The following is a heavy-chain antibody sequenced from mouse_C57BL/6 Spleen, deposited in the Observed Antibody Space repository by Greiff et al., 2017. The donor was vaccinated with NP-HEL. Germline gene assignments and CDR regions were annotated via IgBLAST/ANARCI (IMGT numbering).Heavy chain of an antibody. Sequence: VQLKESGPGLVKPSQSLSLTCSVTGYSITSGYYWNWIRQFPGNKLEWMGYISYDGSNNYNPSLKNRISITRDTSKNQFFLKLNSVTTEDTATYYCVGNWDWYFDVWGTGTTVTVSS. CDR2: ISYDGSN. CDR1: GYSITSGYY. J-gene: IGHJ1*03. D-gene: IGHD4-1*01. CDR3: VGNWDWYFDV. V-gene: IGHV3-6*01.